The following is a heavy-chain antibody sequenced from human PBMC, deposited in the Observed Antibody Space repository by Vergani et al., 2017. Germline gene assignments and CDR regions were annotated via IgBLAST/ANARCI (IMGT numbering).Heavy chain of an antibody. D-gene: IGHD3-22*01. CDR3: ARGYYDSSDTDAFDI. Sequence: QVQLVQSGAEVKKPGSSVKVSCKASGGTFSSYTISWVRQAPGQGLEWMGRIIPIPGIANYAQKFQGRVTITADKSTGTAYMELSSLRSEDTAVYYCARGYYDSSDTDAFDIWGQGTMVTVSS. CDR1: GGTFSSYT. V-gene: IGHV1-69*02. CDR2: IIPIPGIA. J-gene: IGHJ3*02.